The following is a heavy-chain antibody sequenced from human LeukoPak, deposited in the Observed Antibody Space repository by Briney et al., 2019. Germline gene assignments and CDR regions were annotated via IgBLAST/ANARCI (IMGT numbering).Heavy chain of an antibody. CDR2: IKSDGRST. CDR3: ARDRTNFVDY. CDR1: GFTFSSYW. Sequence: GGSLRLSCAASGFTFSSYWMHWVRQAPGKGLVWVSRIKSDGRSTSYADSVRGRFTISRDNSKNTLYLQMNSLRAEDTAVYYCARDRTNFVDYWGLGTLVTVSS. D-gene: IGHD3-9*01. J-gene: IGHJ4*02. V-gene: IGHV3-74*01.